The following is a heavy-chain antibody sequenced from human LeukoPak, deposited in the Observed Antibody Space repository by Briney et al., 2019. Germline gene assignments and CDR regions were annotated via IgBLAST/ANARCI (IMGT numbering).Heavy chain of an antibody. CDR1: GGSISSSSYY. V-gene: IGHV4-39*01. J-gene: IGHJ4*02. Sequence: SETLSLTCTVSGGSISSSSYYWGWIRQPPGKGLEWIGSIYYSGSTYYNPSLKSRITISVDTSKNQFSLKLSSVTAADTAVYYCASKPKGYCTNGVCYSVFDYWGQGTLVTVSS. CDR3: ASKPKGYCTNGVCYSVFDY. CDR2: IYYSGST. D-gene: IGHD2-8*01.